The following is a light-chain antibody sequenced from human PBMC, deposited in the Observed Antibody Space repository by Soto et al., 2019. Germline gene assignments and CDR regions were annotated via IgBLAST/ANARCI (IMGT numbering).Light chain of an antibody. CDR3: SSYTSSSTRV. CDR2: DVS. V-gene: IGLV2-14*01. Sequence: HSALTHPASVSGSPGQSITVSCTGTSSDVGDYNYVSWYQQHPGKAPKLMIFDVSNRPSGVSNRFSGSKSGNTASLTISGLQAEDEADYYCSSYTSSSTRVFGTGTKVTVL. J-gene: IGLJ1*01. CDR1: SSDVGDYNY.